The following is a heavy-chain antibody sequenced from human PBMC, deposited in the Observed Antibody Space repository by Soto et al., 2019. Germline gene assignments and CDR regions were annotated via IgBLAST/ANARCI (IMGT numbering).Heavy chain of an antibody. Sequence: GGSLRLSCAASGFTFSSYGMHWVRQAPGKGLEWVAVIWYDGSNKYYADSVKGRFTISRDNSKNTLYLQMNSLRAEDTAVYYCARVWYSSSWYYFDYWGQGTLVTVSS. J-gene: IGHJ4*02. CDR2: IWYDGSNK. CDR3: ARVWYSSSWYYFDY. D-gene: IGHD6-13*01. V-gene: IGHV3-33*01. CDR1: GFTFSSYG.